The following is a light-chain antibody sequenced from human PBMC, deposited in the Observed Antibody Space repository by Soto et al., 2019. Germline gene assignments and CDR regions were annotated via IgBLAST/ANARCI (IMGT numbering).Light chain of an antibody. CDR3: QQHDQGWT. CDR1: QSVRTK. V-gene: IGKV3-15*01. Sequence: EMVMTQSPATLSVSLGERATLSCRASQSVRTKLVWYQQKPGQAPRLLIYGASTRATGIPARFSGSGSGTEFTLTISSLQSEDLAVYYCQQHDQGWTFGQRTKVEIK. J-gene: IGKJ1*01. CDR2: GAS.